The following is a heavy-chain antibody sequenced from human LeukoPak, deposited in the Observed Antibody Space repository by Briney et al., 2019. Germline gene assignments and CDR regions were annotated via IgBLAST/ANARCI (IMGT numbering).Heavy chain of an antibody. CDR3: AREVPIYGISDY. CDR1: GDSISSNSYS. CDR2: ISYSGET. Sequence: PSETLSLTCTVSGDSISSNSYSWGWIRQPPEKGLEWLGHISYSGETYYSPSLKIRVTLSVDTSKNEFSLNLISVTAADTAVYYCAREVPIYGISDYWGQGTLVSVSS. J-gene: IGHJ4*02. V-gene: IGHV4-39*07. D-gene: IGHD3-3*01.